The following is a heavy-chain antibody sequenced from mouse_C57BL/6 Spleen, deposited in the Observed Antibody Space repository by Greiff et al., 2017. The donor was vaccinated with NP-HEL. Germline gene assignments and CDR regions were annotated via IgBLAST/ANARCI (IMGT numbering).Heavy chain of an antibody. CDR1: GYTFTNYW. Sequence: QVQLQQSGAELVRPGTSVKMSCKASGYTFTNYWIGWAKQRPGHGLEWIGDIYPGGGYPNYNEKFKGKATLTADKSSSTAYMQVSSLTSEDSAIYYCARGGPRFAYRGQGTLVTVSA. CDR3: ARGGPRFAY. CDR2: IYPGGGYP. D-gene: IGHD3-3*01. J-gene: IGHJ3*01. V-gene: IGHV1-63*01.